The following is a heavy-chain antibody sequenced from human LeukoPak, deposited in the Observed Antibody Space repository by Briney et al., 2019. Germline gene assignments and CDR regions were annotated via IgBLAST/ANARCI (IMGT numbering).Heavy chain of an antibody. Sequence: ASVKLSCKVSGYSLSDLSLQWVRQAPGQGLEWMGGFNPEHTETIYSQKFQGRVNLTEDTSTDTAYMELSSLRSEDTAMYFCAQQKAGYSGSPSWFDPWGQGTLVTVSS. J-gene: IGHJ5*02. D-gene: IGHD6-13*01. V-gene: IGHV1-24*01. CDR3: AQQKAGYSGSPSWFDP. CDR2: FNPEHTET. CDR1: GYSLSDLS.